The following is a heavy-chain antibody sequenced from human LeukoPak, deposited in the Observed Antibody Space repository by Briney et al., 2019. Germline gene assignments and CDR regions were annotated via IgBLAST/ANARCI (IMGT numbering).Heavy chain of an antibody. CDR2: IKSNVDGGTA. CDR1: GLYFTDAW. D-gene: IGHD3-16*01. V-gene: IGHV3-15*01. Sequence: PGGSLRLSCAVSGLYFTDAWMSWVRLAPGKGLEWVGRIKSNVDGGTADYMTPVKGRFTISRDDSKNTLYLQLNSLKTEDTAIYYCMSDLLHQGGVDYWGQGTLVTVSS. CDR3: MSDLLHQGGVDY. J-gene: IGHJ4*02.